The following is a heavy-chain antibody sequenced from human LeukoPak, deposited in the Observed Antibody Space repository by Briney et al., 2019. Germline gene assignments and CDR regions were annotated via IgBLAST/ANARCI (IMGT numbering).Heavy chain of an antibody. CDR2: IYPGDSDT. CDR3: ARSSYTYYFDY. D-gene: IGHD3-16*01. CDR1: GYTFTSYW. Sequence: RGESLEISCKGSGYTFTSYWIGWVRQLPGKGLEWMGIIYPGDSDTRYSPSFQGQVTISADKSISTAYLQWSSLKASDTAMYYCARSSYTYYFDYWGQGTLVTVSS. J-gene: IGHJ4*02. V-gene: IGHV5-51*01.